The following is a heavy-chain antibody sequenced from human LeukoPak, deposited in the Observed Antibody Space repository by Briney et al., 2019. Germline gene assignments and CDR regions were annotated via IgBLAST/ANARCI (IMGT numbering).Heavy chain of an antibody. CDR1: GGSISSGDYY. CDR3: AREGPAYYYGSGSPVDP. D-gene: IGHD3-10*01. Sequence: SQTLSLTCTVSGGSISSGDYYWSWIRQPPGKGLEWIGYIYYSGSTYYNPSLKSRVTISVDTSKNQFSLRLSSVTAADTAVCYCAREGPAYYYGSGSPVDPWGQGTLVTVSS. J-gene: IGHJ5*02. V-gene: IGHV4-30-4*01. CDR2: IYYSGST.